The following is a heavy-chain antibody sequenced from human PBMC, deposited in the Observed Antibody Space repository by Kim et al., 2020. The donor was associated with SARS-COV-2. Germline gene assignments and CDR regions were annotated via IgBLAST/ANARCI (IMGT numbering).Heavy chain of an antibody. Sequence: SVKGRFTISRDNSKNTLYLQMNSLRAEDTAVYYCARAQAVVVVITVPLGYWGQGTLVTVSS. D-gene: IGHD3-22*01. V-gene: IGHV3-30*01. J-gene: IGHJ4*02. CDR3: ARAQAVVVVITVPLGY.